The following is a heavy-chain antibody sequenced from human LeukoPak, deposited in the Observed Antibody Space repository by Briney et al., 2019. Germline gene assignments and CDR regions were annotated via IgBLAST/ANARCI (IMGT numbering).Heavy chain of an antibody. CDR2: ISAYNGNT. J-gene: IGHJ4*02. CDR3: ARARWESPTTAQYLYYFDY. V-gene: IGHV1-18*01. CDR1: GYTFTSYG. D-gene: IGHD4-17*01. Sequence: GASVKVSCKASGYTFTSYGISWVRQAPGQGVEWMGWISAYNGNTNYAQRLQGRVTMTTDTSTSTAYMELRSLRSDDTAVYYCARARWESPTTAQYLYYFDYWGQGTLVTVSS.